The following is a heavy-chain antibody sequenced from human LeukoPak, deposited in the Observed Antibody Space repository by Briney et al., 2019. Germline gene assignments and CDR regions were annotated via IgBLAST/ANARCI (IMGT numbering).Heavy chain of an antibody. J-gene: IGHJ4*02. CDR1: GFTFSSYV. V-gene: IGHV3-30*04. D-gene: IGHD3-22*01. Sequence: GGSLRLSCAASGFTFSSYVMHWVRQAPGKGLEWVAIISYDGSNEYYADSVKGRFTISRDNSKNTLYLQMNSLRAADTAVYYCARDDSLTYYYDTSGYYSWGQGTLVTVSS. CDR2: ISYDGSNE. CDR3: ARDDSLTYYYDTSGYYS.